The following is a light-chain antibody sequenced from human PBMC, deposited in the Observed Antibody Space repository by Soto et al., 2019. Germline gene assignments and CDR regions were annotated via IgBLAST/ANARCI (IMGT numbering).Light chain of an antibody. V-gene: IGKV1-9*01. CDR2: TAS. CDR3: QQVKSYPLT. Sequence: DIQLTQSPSFLSASVGDRVTITCRATQGISTYLTWYQQKPGKAPKLLIYTASTLQSGVPSRFRGSGSGTEFTLTISSLQPEDFASYYCQQVKSYPLTFGGGTKVEI. CDR1: QGISTY. J-gene: IGKJ4*01.